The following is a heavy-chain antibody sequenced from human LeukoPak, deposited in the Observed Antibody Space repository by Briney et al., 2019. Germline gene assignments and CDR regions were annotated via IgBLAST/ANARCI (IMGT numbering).Heavy chain of an antibody. CDR3: ARFYGYSGYGAGAAADY. Sequence: GASVKVSCKASGYTFTSYDINWVRQATGQGLEWMGWMSPNSGNTGYAQKFQGRVTITRNTSISTAYMELSSLRSEDTAVYYCARFYGYSGYGAGAAADYWGQGTLVTVSS. CDR1: GYTFTSYD. J-gene: IGHJ4*02. D-gene: IGHD5-12*01. CDR2: MSPNSGNT. V-gene: IGHV1-8*03.